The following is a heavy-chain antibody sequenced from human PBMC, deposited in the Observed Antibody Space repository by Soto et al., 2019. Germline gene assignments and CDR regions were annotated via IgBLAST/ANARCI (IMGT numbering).Heavy chain of an antibody. CDR1: GGTFSSYT. J-gene: IGHJ4*02. CDR3: ARDPPSYSSCWYYFDY. D-gene: IGHD6-13*01. CDR2: IIPILGIA. V-gene: IGHV1-69*08. Sequence: QVQLVQSGAEVKKPGSSVKVSCKASGGTFSSYTISWVRQAPGQGLEWMGRIIPILGIANYAQKFQGRVTITADKSTSTAYMELSSLRSEDTAVYYCARDPPSYSSCWYYFDYWGQGTLVTVSS.